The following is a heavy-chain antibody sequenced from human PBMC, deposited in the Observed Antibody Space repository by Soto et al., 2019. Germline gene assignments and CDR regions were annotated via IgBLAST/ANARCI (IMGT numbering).Heavy chain of an antibody. CDR2: INHSGST. V-gene: IGHV4-34*01. D-gene: IGHD3-10*01. Sequence: QVQLQQWGAGLLKPSETLSLTCAVYGGSFSGYYWSWIRQPPGKGLEWIGEINHSGSTNYNPSLTRRLTISVHTSKNQISLKLSSVTAADTAVYYCARGRLLWFGTPPFDYWGQGTLVTVSS. CDR3: ARGRLLWFGTPPFDY. J-gene: IGHJ4*02. CDR1: GGSFSGYY.